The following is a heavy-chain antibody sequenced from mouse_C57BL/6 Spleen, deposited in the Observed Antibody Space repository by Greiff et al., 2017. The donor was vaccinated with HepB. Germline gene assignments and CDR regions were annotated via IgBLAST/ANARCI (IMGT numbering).Heavy chain of an antibody. Sequence: VQGVESGPGLVAPSQSLSITCTVSGFSLTSYGVDWVRQSPGKGLEWLGVIWGVGSTNYNSALKSRLSISKDNSKSQVFLKMNSLQTDDTAMYYCARLSYAMDYWGQGTSVTVSS. J-gene: IGHJ4*01. CDR1: GFSLTSYG. V-gene: IGHV2-6*01. CDR2: IWGVGST. CDR3: ARLSYAMDY.